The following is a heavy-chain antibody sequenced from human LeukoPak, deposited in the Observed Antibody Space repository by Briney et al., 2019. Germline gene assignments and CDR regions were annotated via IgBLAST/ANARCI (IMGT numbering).Heavy chain of an antibody. CDR3: ARLTLDMSSSWYGMDV. CDR2: VYHSGST. V-gene: IGHV4-4*02. D-gene: IGHD6-13*01. CDR1: GDSINTNHW. J-gene: IGHJ6*02. Sequence: PSGTLSLTCAVSGDSINTNHWWSWVRQPPGKGLEWIGEVYHSGSTNYNPSLKSRVTISVDKSKNLFSLKLTSVTAADTAMYYCARLTLDMSSSWYGMDVWGQGTTVTVSS.